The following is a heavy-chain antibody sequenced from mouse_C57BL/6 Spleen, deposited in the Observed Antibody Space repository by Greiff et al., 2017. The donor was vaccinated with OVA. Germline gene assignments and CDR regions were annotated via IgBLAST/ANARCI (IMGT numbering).Heavy chain of an antibody. V-gene: IGHV1-82*01. CDR3: ARQLEGFDY. Sequence: LEESGPELVKPGASVKISCKASGYAFSSSWMNWVKQRPGKGLEWIGRIYPGDGDTNYNGKFKGKATLTADKSSSTAYMQLSSLTSEDSAVYFCARQLEGFDYWGQGTTLTVSS. J-gene: IGHJ2*01. CDR1: GYAFSSSW. D-gene: IGHD3-1*01. CDR2: IYPGDGDT.